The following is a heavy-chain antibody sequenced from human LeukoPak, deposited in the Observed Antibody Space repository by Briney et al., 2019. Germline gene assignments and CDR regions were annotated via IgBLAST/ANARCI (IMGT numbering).Heavy chain of an antibody. V-gene: IGHV1-2*02. CDR1: GYTFTGYY. Sequence: ASVKVSCKASGYTFTGYYMHWVRQAPGQGLEWMGWINPNSGGTNYAQKFQGRVTMTRDTSISTAYMELSRLRSDDTAVYYCAMPYYDFWSGYHRFDYWGQGTLVTVSS. D-gene: IGHD3-3*01. CDR3: AMPYYDFWSGYHRFDY. J-gene: IGHJ4*02. CDR2: INPNSGGT.